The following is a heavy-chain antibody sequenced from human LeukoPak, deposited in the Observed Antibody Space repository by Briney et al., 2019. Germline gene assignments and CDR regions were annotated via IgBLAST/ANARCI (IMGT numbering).Heavy chain of an antibody. CDR1: GFTFSNAW. J-gene: IGHJ4*02. CDR2: IRSKTDGGTT. D-gene: IGHD1-1*01. CDR3: YTGRGGNTRPYRRFDY. V-gene: IGHV3-15*01. Sequence: GGSLRLSCAASGFTFSNAWMSWVRQAPGKGLEWVGRIRSKTDGGTTDYAAPVKGRFTISGDDSKNTLYLQMNSLKTEDTAVYYCYTGRGGNTRPYRRFDYWGQGTLVNVSS.